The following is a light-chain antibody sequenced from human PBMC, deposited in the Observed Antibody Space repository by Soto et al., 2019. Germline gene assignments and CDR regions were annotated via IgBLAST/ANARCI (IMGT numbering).Light chain of an antibody. V-gene: IGKV1-33*01. CDR3: QKCDCLPI. CDR2: DAS. J-gene: IGKJ3*01. CDR1: HDITSY. Sequence: DIQMTQSPSSLSASVGDRVTITCQASHDITSYLNWYQHKPGKAPKLLTYDASILEAGVPSRFNGSGSATDFTFTISSLQPEDVATYYCQKCDCLPIFGPGTTVDFK.